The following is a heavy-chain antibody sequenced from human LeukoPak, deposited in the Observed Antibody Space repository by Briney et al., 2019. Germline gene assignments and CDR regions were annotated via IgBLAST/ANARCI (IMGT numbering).Heavy chain of an antibody. V-gene: IGHV5-51*01. CDR3: ARIMVRGVIKSGMDV. CDR1: GYSFTSYW. Sequence: GESLKISCKGSGYSFTSYWFGWVRQMPGKGLEWMGIIYPGDSDTRYSPSFQGQVTISADKSISTAYLQWSSLKASDTAMYYCARIMVRGVIKSGMDVWGQGTTVTVSS. J-gene: IGHJ6*02. D-gene: IGHD3-10*01. CDR2: IYPGDSDT.